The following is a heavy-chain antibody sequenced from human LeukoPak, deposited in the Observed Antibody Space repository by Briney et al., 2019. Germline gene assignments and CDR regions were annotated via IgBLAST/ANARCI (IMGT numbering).Heavy chain of an antibody. Sequence: PGGSLRLSCAASGFTFSSYAMHWVRQAPGKGLEWVAIISHDGSNKYYADSVKGRLTISRENSKNTLYLQMNSLRPEDTAVYYCARAASFYYDSSGYYRGYFDLWGRGTLVTVSS. CDR3: ARAASFYYDSSGYYRGYFDL. V-gene: IGHV3-30-3*01. D-gene: IGHD3-22*01. CDR1: GFTFSSYA. CDR2: ISHDGSNK. J-gene: IGHJ2*01.